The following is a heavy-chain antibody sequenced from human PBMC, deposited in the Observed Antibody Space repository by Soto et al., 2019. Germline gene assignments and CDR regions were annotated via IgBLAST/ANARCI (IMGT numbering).Heavy chain of an antibody. CDR1: GGTFSSYA. CDR2: IIPIFGTA. J-gene: IGHJ5*02. Sequence: VASVKVSCKASGGTFSSYAISWVRQAPGQGLEWMGGIIPIFGTANYAQKFQGRVTITADKSTSTAYMELSSLRSEDTAVYYCARGKSETYNWFDPWGQGXLVTVYS. CDR3: ARGKSETYNWFDP. V-gene: IGHV1-69*06.